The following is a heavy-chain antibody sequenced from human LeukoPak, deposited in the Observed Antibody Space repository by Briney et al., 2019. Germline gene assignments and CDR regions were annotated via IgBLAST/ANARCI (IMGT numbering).Heavy chain of an antibody. CDR2: IKQDGSEK. D-gene: IGHD1-14*01. V-gene: IGHV3-7*01. J-gene: IGHJ6*03. CDR3: ARVRRAKRQNRYYFYYYMDV. CDR1: GFTFSSYW. Sequence: GGSLRLSCAASGFTFSSYWMSWVRQAPGKGLEWVANIKQDGSEKYYVDSVKGRFTISRDNAKDSLYLQMNGLRAEDTAVHFCARVRRAKRQNRYYFYYYMDVWGKGTTVTVSS.